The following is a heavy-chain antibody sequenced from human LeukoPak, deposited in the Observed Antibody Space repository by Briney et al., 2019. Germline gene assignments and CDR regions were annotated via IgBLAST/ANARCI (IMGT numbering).Heavy chain of an antibody. J-gene: IGHJ6*02. CDR2: ISSSSSTI. CDR3: ARTAEYCSSTSCYIWGRYYYYGMDV. CDR1: GFTFSSYS. Sequence: GGSLRLSCAASGFTFSSYSMNWVRQAPGKGLEWVSYISSSSSTIYYADSVKGRFTISRDNAKNSLYLQMNSLRAEDTAVYYCARTAEYCSSTSCYIWGRYYYYGMDVWGQGTTVTVSS. D-gene: IGHD2-2*02. V-gene: IGHV3-48*01.